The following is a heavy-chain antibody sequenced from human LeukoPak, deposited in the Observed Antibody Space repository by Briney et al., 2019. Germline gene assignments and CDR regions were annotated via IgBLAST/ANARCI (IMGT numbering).Heavy chain of an antibody. Sequence: SETLSLTCTVSGGSISSSSYYWGWIRQPPGKGLEWIGSIYYSGSTYYNPSLKSRATISVDTSKNQFSLQLNSVTPEDTAVYYCTREYNPSWYDRFDHWGQGTLVTVSS. D-gene: IGHD6-13*01. J-gene: IGHJ4*02. V-gene: IGHV4-39*01. CDR3: TREYNPSWYDRFDH. CDR2: IYYSGST. CDR1: GGSISSSSYY.